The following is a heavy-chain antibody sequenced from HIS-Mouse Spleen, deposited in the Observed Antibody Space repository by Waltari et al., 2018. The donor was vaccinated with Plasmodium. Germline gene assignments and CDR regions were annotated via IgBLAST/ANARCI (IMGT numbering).Heavy chain of an antibody. CDR2: IYYSGST. CDR1: GGSISSSSYY. CDR3: ARVTAAAGTS. J-gene: IGHJ5*02. Sequence: QLQLQESGPGLVKPSETLSLTCTVSGGSISSSSYYWGWIRQPPGKGLEWTGSIYYSGSTYYNPALKSRVTISVDTAKNRFSLRLSSVTAADTAVYYCARVTAAAGTSWGQGTLVTVSS. V-gene: IGHV4-39*07. D-gene: IGHD6-13*01.